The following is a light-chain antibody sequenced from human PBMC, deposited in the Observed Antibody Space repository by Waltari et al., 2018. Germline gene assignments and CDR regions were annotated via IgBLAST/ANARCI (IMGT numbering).Light chain of an antibody. CDR2: QHS. Sequence: SYELTQPPSVSVSPGQTASITCSGDNLGDRYVSWYQRKPGQSPVLVIYQHSKRPLXXXXXXXGSNSXXXXTLTXSGTQAMDEADYYCQAWDTKVFGGGTKLTVL. V-gene: IGLV3-1*01. CDR3: QAWDTKV. J-gene: IGLJ2*01. CDR1: NLGDRY.